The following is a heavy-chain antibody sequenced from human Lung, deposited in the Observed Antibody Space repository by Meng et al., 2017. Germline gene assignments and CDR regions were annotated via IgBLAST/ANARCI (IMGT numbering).Heavy chain of an antibody. J-gene: IGHJ4*02. V-gene: IGHV3-15*01. CDR3: SGHIDY. CDR1: GFTFSNAY. D-gene: IGHD5-12*01. CDR2: IKSKPDGETI. Sequence: EVQVVESGGGLVKPGGSLRLSCEGSGFTFSNAYMTWVRQVPGKRLEWVGRIKSKPDGETIDYAAPVKGRFTISRDDSKNTVYLQMNSLKTEDTAVYYCSGHIDYWGQGTLVTVSS.